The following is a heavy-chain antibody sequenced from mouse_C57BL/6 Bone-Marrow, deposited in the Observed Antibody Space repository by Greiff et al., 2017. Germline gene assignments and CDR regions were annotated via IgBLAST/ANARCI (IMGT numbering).Heavy chain of an antibody. V-gene: IGHV2-9-1*01. D-gene: IGHD2-4*01. CDR2: IWTGGGT. J-gene: IGHJ3*01. Sequence: VQLQQSGPGLVAPSQSLSITCTVSGFSLTSYAISWVRQPPGKGLEWLGVIWTGGGTNYNSALKSRLSISKDNSKSQVFLKMNSLQTDDTVRYYCARTRDYDPAWFAYWSQGTLVTVSA. CDR3: ARTRDYDPAWFAY. CDR1: GFSLTSYA.